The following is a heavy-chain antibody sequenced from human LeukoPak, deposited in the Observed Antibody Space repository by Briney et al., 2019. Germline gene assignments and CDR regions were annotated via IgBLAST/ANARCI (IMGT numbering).Heavy chain of an antibody. Sequence: GGSLRLSCAASGFTFSNSAMSWVRQAPGKGLEWVSAISGSGGSTYYADSVKGRFTISRDNSKNTLYLQMNSLRAEDTAVYYCAKVSVVVAAAFDYWGQGTLVTVSS. J-gene: IGHJ4*02. V-gene: IGHV3-23*01. CDR2: ISGSGGST. CDR3: AKVSVVVAAAFDY. CDR1: GFTFSNSA. D-gene: IGHD2-15*01.